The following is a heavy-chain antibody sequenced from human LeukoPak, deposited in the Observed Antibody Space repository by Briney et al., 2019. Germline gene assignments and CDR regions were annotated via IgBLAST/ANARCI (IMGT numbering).Heavy chain of an antibody. CDR3: TRGRYYDSSGYYYVEY. V-gene: IGHV3-49*04. D-gene: IGHD3-22*01. J-gene: IGHJ4*02. CDR1: GFTFGDYA. CDR2: IRSKAYGGTT. Sequence: GGSLRLSCTASGFTFGDYAMSWVRQAPGKGLEWVGFIRSKAYGGTTEYAAPVKGRFTISRDDSKSIAYLQMNSLKTEDTAVYYCTRGRYYDSSGYYYVEYWGQGTLVTVSS.